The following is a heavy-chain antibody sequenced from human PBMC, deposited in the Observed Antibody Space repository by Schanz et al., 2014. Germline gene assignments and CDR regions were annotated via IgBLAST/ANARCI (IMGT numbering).Heavy chain of an antibody. J-gene: IGHJ4*02. V-gene: IGHV3-23*01. D-gene: IGHD6-19*01. CDR2: FIVDSGNT. CDR1: GFTFSNYA. Sequence: EVQLLESGGGLARPGGSLRLSCAASGFTFSNYAMSWVRQAPWKGLEWVAGFIVDSGNTYYAGSVKGRFSISRDYSKNTLYLQMSSLRAEDTAIYYCAKLSSSGRLAGYFDYWGQGALVTVSS. CDR3: AKLSSSGRLAGYFDY.